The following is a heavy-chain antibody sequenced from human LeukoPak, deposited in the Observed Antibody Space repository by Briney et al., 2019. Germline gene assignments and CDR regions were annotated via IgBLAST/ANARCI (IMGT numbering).Heavy chain of an antibody. Sequence: SETLSLTCTVSGGSISSYYWSWIRQPPGKGLEWIGYIYYSGSTNYNPSLKSRVTISVDTSKNQFSLKLSSVTAADTAVYYCARQRPRVRGVTGSNWFDPWGQGTLVTVSS. CDR3: ARQRPRVRGVTGSNWFDP. J-gene: IGHJ5*02. CDR1: GGSISSYY. D-gene: IGHD3-10*01. V-gene: IGHV4-59*01. CDR2: IYYSGST.